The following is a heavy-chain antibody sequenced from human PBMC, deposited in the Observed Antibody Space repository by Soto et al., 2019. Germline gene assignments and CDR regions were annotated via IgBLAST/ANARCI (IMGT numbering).Heavy chain of an antibody. CDR2: IYYSGST. Sequence: SETLSLTCTVSGGSISSGDYYWSWIRQPPGKGLEWIGYIYYSGSTYYNPSLKSRVTISVDTSKNQFSLKLSSVTAADTAVYYCARWAGVHRDFFDYWGQGTLVTVSS. J-gene: IGHJ4*02. D-gene: IGHD3-3*01. CDR3: ARWAGVHRDFFDY. CDR1: GGSISSGDYY. V-gene: IGHV4-30-4*01.